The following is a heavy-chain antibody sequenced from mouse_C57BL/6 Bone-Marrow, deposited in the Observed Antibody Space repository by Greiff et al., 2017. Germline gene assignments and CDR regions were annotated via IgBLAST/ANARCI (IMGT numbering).Heavy chain of an antibody. Sequence: EVQLQQSGPELVKPGASVKISCKASGYSFTGYYMHWVKQSPEKSLEWIGEINPSTGGTSYNQKFKGKATLTIDKSSSTAYMQLKSLTSEDSAVYYCARYYYGSSYLAWFAYWGQGTLVTVSA. V-gene: IGHV1-43*01. CDR3: ARYYYGSSYLAWFAY. CDR2: INPSTGGT. CDR1: GYSFTGYY. D-gene: IGHD1-1*01. J-gene: IGHJ3*01.